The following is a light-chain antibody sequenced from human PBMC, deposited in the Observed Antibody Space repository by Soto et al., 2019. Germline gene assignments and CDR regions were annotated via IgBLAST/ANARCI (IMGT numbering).Light chain of an antibody. V-gene: IGKV3-15*01. CDR3: QQYNNLPPDT. CDR1: QSVNNN. Sequence: EIILTQSPASLSVSPGERATLSCRASQSVNNNLAWYQQKPGQAPRLLIYGASTRATGNPGRFRGSGSGTEFTLTITSLQSEDFAVYFCQQYNNLPPDTFGQGTKLEIK. CDR2: GAS. J-gene: IGKJ2*01.